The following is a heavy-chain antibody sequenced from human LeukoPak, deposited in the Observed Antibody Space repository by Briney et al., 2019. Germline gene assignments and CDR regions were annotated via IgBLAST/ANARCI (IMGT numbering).Heavy chain of an antibody. Sequence: ASVKVSCKASGGTFSSYTISWVRQAPGQGLEWMGRIIPILGIANYAQNFLGRVKITTDKSTRTAYMELSSLRSEDTAVYYCARAAVEDWFDPWGQGTLVTVSS. CDR2: IIPILGIA. CDR1: GGTFSSYT. D-gene: IGHD6-25*01. CDR3: ARAAVEDWFDP. J-gene: IGHJ5*02. V-gene: IGHV1-69*02.